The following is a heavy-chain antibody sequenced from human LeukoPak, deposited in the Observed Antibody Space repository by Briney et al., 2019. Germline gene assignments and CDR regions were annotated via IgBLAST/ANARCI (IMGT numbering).Heavy chain of an antibody. Sequence: PSETLPLTCTVSGGSISSGAYYWGWVRQPPGKGLEWIGSIYYSGSTYYNPSLKSRVTISRDTSNNQFSLKVSSVTAADTAMYYCTRDLGNWDIDFWGQGTLVTVSS. CDR1: GGSISSGAYY. D-gene: IGHD7-27*01. CDR3: TRDLGNWDIDF. J-gene: IGHJ4*02. V-gene: IGHV4-39*07. CDR2: IYYSGST.